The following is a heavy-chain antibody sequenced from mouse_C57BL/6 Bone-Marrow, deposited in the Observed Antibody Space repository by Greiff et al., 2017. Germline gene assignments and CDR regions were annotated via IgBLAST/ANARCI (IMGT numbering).Heavy chain of an antibody. CDR3: ARSGGGGYARDY. D-gene: IGHD1-1*02. V-gene: IGHV1-82*01. Sequence: VQLQQSGPELVKPGASVKISCKASGYAFSSSWMNWVKQRPGKGLEWIGRIYPGDGDTNYNGKFKGKATLTADTASSTAYMQLSSLTSEDSAVYFGARSGGGGYARDYWGQGTSVTVSS. CDR1: GYAFSSSW. J-gene: IGHJ4*01. CDR2: IYPGDGDT.